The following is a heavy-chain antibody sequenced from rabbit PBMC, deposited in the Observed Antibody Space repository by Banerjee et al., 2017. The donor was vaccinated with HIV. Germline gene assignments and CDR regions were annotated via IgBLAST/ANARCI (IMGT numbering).Heavy chain of an antibody. CDR1: GFSFNNNYV. Sequence: QSLEESGGDLVKPGASLTLTCTASGFSFNNNYVMCWVRQAPGKGLEWIACIITGSGSTYYASWAKGRFTISNTSSTTVTLQMTNLTAADTATYFCARNNATGVTYDLWGPGTLVTVS. D-gene: IGHD6-1*01. V-gene: IGHV1S40*01. CDR2: IITGSGST. CDR3: ARNNATGVTYDL. J-gene: IGHJ4*01.